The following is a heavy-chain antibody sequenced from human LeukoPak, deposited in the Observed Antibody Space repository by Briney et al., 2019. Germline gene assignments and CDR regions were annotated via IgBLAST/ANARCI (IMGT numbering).Heavy chain of an antibody. CDR1: GGSFSGYY. CDR3: ARLWSAAADY. D-gene: IGHD2-15*01. CDR2: INHSGST. J-gene: IGHJ4*02. V-gene: IGHV4-34*01. Sequence: SETLSLTCVVYGGSFSGYYWSWIRQPPGKGLEWIGEINHSGSTNYNPSLKSRVTISVDTSKNQFSLKLSSVTAADTAVYYCARLWSAAADYWGQGTLVTVSS.